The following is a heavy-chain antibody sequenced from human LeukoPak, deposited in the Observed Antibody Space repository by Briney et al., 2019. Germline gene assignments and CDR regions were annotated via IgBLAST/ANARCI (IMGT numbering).Heavy chain of an antibody. D-gene: IGHD3-10*01. Sequence: PSATLSRTCAVSGGSISSSNWWSWVRQPPGKGLEWIGEIYHSGSTNYNPSLKSRVTISVDKSKNQFSLKLSSVTAADTAVYYCARLMVRGVINIDYWGQGTLVTVSS. CDR1: GGSISSSNW. V-gene: IGHV4-4*02. CDR3: ARLMVRGVINIDY. J-gene: IGHJ4*02. CDR2: IYHSGST.